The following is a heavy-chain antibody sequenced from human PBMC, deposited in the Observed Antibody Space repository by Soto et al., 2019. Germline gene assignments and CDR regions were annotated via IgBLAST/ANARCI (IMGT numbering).Heavy chain of an antibody. D-gene: IGHD3-22*01. J-gene: IGHJ3*02. V-gene: IGHV1-18*01. Sequence: QVQLVQSGAEVKKAGASVKVSCKASGYIFTTYGISWVRQAPGQGLEWMGWISANNGNTYYAQKFQSRVIMTTDTPTRTIYMELRSLRSDDTAVYYCARDLQFYSDSSGYRDVFDIWGQGTTVTVSS. CDR1: GYIFTTYG. CDR2: ISANNGNT. CDR3: ARDLQFYSDSSGYRDVFDI.